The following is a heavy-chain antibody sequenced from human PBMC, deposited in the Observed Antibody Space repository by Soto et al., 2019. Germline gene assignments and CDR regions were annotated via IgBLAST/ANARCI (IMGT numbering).Heavy chain of an antibody. D-gene: IGHD3-3*01. J-gene: IGHJ5*02. CDR2: FYYSGTT. Sequence: QVLLQESGPGLVKPSETLSLTCSVAGGSMSNYYWIWIRQPPGKGLEWIGYFYYSGTTNYRPSLKSRVTISEDTSKNQFSLELKSVTAADTAVYYCARGPARSGYYTWFDPWGQGFLVTVSS. V-gene: IGHV4-59*01. CDR1: GGSMSNYY. CDR3: ARGPARSGYYTWFDP.